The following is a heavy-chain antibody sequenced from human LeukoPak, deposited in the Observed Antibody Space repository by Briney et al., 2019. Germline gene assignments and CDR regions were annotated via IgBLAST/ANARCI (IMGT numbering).Heavy chain of an antibody. CDR3: ARERRGYYDSSGYYYPAEFDY. Sequence: ASVKVSCKASGYTFTGYYMHWVRQPPGQGLEWMGWINPNSGGTNYAQKFQGRVTMTRDTSISTAYMELSRLRPDDTAVYYCARERRGYYDSSGYYYPAEFDYWGQGTLVTVSS. J-gene: IGHJ4*02. CDR1: GYTFTGYY. D-gene: IGHD3-22*01. V-gene: IGHV1-2*02. CDR2: INPNSGGT.